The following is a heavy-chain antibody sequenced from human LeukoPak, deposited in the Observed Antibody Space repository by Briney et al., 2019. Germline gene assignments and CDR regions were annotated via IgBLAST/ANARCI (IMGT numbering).Heavy chain of an antibody. CDR2: INHSGST. CDR1: GGSFSGYY. CDR3: ASRPRYYGSGSYRIDY. V-gene: IGHV4-34*01. Sequence: PSETLSLTCAVYGGSFSGYYWSWIRQPPGKGLEWIGEINHSGSTNYNPSLKSRVTISVDTSKNQFSLKLSSVTAADTAVYYCASRPRYYGSGSYRIDYWGQGTLVTVSS. J-gene: IGHJ4*02. D-gene: IGHD3-10*01.